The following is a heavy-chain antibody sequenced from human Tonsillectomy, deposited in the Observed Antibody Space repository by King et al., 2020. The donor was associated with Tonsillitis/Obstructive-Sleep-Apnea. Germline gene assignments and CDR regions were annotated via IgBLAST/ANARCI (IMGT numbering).Heavy chain of an antibody. CDR3: ARVQSGGYFSLMDY. J-gene: IGHJ4*02. CDR2: INSDGSST. CDR1: GFPFSSYW. D-gene: IGHD1-26*01. Sequence: VQLVESGGGLVQPGGSLRLSCAASGFPFSSYWMHWVRQAPGTGLVWVSRINSDGSSTSYADSVNGRFTISRDNAKNTLYLQMNSLRAEDTAVYYCARVQSGGYFSLMDYWGQGTLVTVSS. V-gene: IGHV3-74*01.